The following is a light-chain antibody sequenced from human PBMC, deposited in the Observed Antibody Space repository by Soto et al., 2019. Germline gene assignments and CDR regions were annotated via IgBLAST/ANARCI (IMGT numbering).Light chain of an antibody. V-gene: IGKV4-1*01. CDR2: WAS. CDR1: RSVLSSSNNNNY. Sequence: DIVMTQSPDSLAVSLGERATINCKSSRSVLSSSNNNNYLAWYQQKPGQPPRLLIYWASTRESGVPDRFSGSGSGTDFTLTITRVEPEDFAVFYCHHYGSSPLTFGGGTKLEIK. CDR3: HHYGSSPLT. J-gene: IGKJ4*01.